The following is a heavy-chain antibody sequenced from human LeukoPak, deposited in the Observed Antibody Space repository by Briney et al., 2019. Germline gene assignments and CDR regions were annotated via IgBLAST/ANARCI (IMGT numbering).Heavy chain of an antibody. Sequence: ASVKVSCKASGYSFSSYYMRWVRQAPGQGLEWMGVINPSGGITSYTQKFQGRVTMTRDTSTNTVYMELSSLRSEDTAVYYCARDRAVAGFRFDYWGQGTLVTVSS. CDR3: ARDRAVAGFRFDY. CDR2: INPSGGIT. CDR1: GYSFSSYY. J-gene: IGHJ4*02. D-gene: IGHD6-19*01. V-gene: IGHV1-46*01.